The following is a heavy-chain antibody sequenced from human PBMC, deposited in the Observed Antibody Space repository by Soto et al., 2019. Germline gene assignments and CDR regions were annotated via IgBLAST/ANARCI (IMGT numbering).Heavy chain of an antibody. CDR2: ISSSSFSI. CDR1: GFTFSSYS. J-gene: IGHJ6*02. D-gene: IGHD6-6*01. Sequence: EVQLVESGGGLVKSGGSLRLSCAASGFTFSSYSMNWVRQAPGKGLEWVSSISSSSFSINYADSVKGRFSISRDNAQNSLHLQMNNLRAEDTAVYYCARNESSNIYGMDGWGQGTTVTVSS. CDR3: ARNESSNIYGMDG. V-gene: IGHV3-21*02.